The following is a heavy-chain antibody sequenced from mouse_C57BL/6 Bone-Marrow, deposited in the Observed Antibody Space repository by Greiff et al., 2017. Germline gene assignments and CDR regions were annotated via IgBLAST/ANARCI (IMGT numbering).Heavy chain of an antibody. CDR1: GSTFSSYG. V-gene: IGHV5-6*01. CDR3: ARSLWSNSWFAY. Sequence: EVQWVESGGDLVKPGGSLKLSCAASGSTFSSYGMSWVRQTPDQRLEWVATISSGGSYTYYPDSVQGRFTISRDNAKNTLYLQMSSLKSEDTAMYYCARSLWSNSWFAYWGKGTLVTVSA. D-gene: IGHD6-1*01. CDR2: ISSGGSYT. J-gene: IGHJ3*01.